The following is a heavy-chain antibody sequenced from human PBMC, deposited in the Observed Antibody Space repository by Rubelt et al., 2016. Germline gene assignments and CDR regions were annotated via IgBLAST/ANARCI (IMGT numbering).Heavy chain of an antibody. V-gene: IGHV4-34*01. Sequence: WIGEINHRGSTNYNPSLKSRVTISMDTSKNQFSLKLTSVTAADTAVYFCTRELRQPGHYYYDMDVWGKGTTVTVSS. CDR2: INHRGST. D-gene: IGHD4-23*01. J-gene: IGHJ6*03. CDR3: TRELRQPGHYYYDMDV.